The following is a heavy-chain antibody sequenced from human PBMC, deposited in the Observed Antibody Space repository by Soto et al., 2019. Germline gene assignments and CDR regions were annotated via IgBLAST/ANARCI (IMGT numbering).Heavy chain of an antibody. CDR2: INSDGSST. J-gene: IGHJ4*02. D-gene: IGHD6-13*01. V-gene: IGHV3-74*01. CDR1: GFTFSSYW. CDR3: AIERGIAPTWYYFDY. Sequence: GGSLRLSCAASGFTFSSYWMHWVRQAPGKGLVWVSRINSDGSSTSYADSVKGRFTISRDNAKNTLYLQMNSLRAEDTAVYYCAIERGIAPTWYYFDYWGQGTLVTVSS.